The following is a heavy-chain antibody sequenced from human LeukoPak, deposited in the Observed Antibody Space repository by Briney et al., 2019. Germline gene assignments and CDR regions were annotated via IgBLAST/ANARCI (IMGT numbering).Heavy chain of an antibody. Sequence: PGGSLRLSCAASGFTFDDYGMSWVRQAPGKGLEWVSGINWNGGSTGYADSVKGRLTISRDNAKNSLYLQMNSLRAEDTALYHCARAGGGGDYYYGMDVWGQGTTVTVSS. CDR2: INWNGGST. D-gene: IGHD2-15*01. CDR3: ARAGGGGDYYYGMDV. V-gene: IGHV3-20*01. CDR1: GFTFDDYG. J-gene: IGHJ6*02.